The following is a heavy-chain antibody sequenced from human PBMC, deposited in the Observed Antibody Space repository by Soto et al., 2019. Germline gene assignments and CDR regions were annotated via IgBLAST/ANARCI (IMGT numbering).Heavy chain of an antibody. Sequence: EVQLVETGGGLIQPGGSLRLSCAASGFTVSSDSMTWVRQAPGKGLEWISIISSDNNTDYTDSVKGRFSISRDTSKNILYPQMNSLSAEDTAEYDSARHYFAVGVWGLGTAVTVSS. CDR3: ARHYFAVGV. D-gene: IGHD2-21*01. CDR1: GFTVSSDS. CDR2: ISSDNNT. V-gene: IGHV3-53*02. J-gene: IGHJ6*04.